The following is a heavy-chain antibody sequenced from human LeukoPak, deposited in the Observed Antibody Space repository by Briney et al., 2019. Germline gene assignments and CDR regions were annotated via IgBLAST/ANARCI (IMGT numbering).Heavy chain of an antibody. CDR3: AKDSASRVDV. Sequence: GGSLRLSCAASGSTFSSFGMHWVRQAPGKGLEWVAVITYEGSNKYYTDSVKGRFIISRDNSKNTLYLQMNNPRGEDTAVYYCAKDSASRVDVWGQGTTVTVSS. V-gene: IGHV3-30*19. J-gene: IGHJ6*02. D-gene: IGHD3-10*01. CDR1: GSTFSSFG. CDR2: ITYEGSNK.